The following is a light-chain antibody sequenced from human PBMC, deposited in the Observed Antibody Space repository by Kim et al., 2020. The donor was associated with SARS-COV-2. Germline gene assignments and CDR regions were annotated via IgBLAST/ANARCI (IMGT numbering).Light chain of an antibody. CDR1: QGISNY. CDR2: AAS. V-gene: IGKV1-27*01. Sequence: ASVGDRVTITGRASQGISNYLAWYQQKPGKVPKLLIYAASTLQSGVPSRFSGSGSGTDFTLTISSLHPEDVASYYCQKYNSAPLTFGPGTKVDIK. CDR3: QKYNSAPLT. J-gene: IGKJ3*01.